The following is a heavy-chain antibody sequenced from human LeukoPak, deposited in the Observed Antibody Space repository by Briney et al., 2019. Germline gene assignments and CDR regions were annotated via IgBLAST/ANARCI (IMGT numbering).Heavy chain of an antibody. D-gene: IGHD3-10*01. V-gene: IGHV3-48*03. CDR2: ISGSGHTI. J-gene: IGHJ6*02. CDR3: AKTMVRGVLSSMDV. Sequence: PGGSLRLSCAASGFTFSSYEMNWVRQAPGKGLEWVSYISGSGHTIYYADSVKGRFTISRDDAQNSLYLQMNSLRAEDTAVYYCAKTMVRGVLSSMDVWGQGTTVTVSS. CDR1: GFTFSSYE.